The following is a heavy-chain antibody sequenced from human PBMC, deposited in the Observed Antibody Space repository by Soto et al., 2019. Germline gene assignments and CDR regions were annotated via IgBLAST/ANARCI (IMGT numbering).Heavy chain of an antibody. CDR2: ISGSGGST. D-gene: IGHD3-10*01. V-gene: IGHV3-23*01. CDR3: AKAANRMVRGVIITPYYYYYMDV. CDR1: GFTFSSYA. Sequence: GGSLRLSCAASGFTFSSYAMSWVRQAPGKGLEWVSAISGSGGSTYYADSVKGRFTISRDNSKNTLYLQMNSLRAEDTAVYYCAKAANRMVRGVIITPYYYYYMDVWGKGTTVTVSS. J-gene: IGHJ6*03.